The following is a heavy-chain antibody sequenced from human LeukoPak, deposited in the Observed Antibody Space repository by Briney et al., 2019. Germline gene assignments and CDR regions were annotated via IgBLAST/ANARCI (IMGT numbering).Heavy chain of an antibody. CDR2: IYTSGST. J-gene: IGHJ4*02. Sequence: SETLSLTCTVSGGSISSYYWSWIRQPAGKGLEWIWRIYTSGSTNYNPSLKSRVTISVDTSKNQFSLKLSSVTAAATAVYYCARGGYGSGSFRPFDYWGQGTLVTVSS. CDR1: GGSISSYY. V-gene: IGHV4-4*07. CDR3: ARGGYGSGSFRPFDY. D-gene: IGHD3-10*01.